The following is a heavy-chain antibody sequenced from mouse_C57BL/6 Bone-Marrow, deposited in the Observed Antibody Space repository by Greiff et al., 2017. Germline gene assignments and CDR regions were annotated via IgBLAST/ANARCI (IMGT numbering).Heavy chain of an antibody. CDR3: ASFYDGYYGAY. CDR2: INPSSGYT. Sequence: VQLQQSGAELAKPGASVKLSCKASGYTFTSYWMHWVKQRPGQGLEWIGYINPSSGYTKYNQKFKDKATLTADKSSSTAYMQLSILTYEDSAVYYCASFYDGYYGAYWGQGTLVTVSA. D-gene: IGHD2-3*01. CDR1: GYTFTSYW. J-gene: IGHJ3*01. V-gene: IGHV1-7*01.